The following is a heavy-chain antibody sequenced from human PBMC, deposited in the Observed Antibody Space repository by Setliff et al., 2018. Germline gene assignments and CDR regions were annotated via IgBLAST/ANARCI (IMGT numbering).Heavy chain of an antibody. Sequence: SETLSLTRTVSGGSISSSSYYWGWIRQPPGKGLEWIGSIYYSGSTYYNPSLKSRVTISVDTSKNQFSLKLSSVTAADTAVYYCALNPSWFGELFAWFDPWGQGTLVTVSS. CDR1: GGSISSSSYY. J-gene: IGHJ5*02. D-gene: IGHD3-10*01. CDR3: ALNPSWFGELFAWFDP. CDR2: IYYSGST. V-gene: IGHV4-39*01.